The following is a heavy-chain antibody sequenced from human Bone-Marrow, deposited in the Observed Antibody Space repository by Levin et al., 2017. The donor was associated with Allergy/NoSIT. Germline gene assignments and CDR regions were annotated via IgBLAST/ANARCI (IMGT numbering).Heavy chain of an antibody. Sequence: PGGSLRLSCAASGFTFSDYYMSWIRQAPGKGLEWVSYISSSGSDTNYADSVGGRFTISRDNAKNSLYLQMNSLRAEDTAVYYCARDLSRVVVIPAASEDAFDIWGQGTMVTVSS. V-gene: IGHV3-11*05. D-gene: IGHD2-2*01. CDR3: ARDLSRVVVIPAASEDAFDI. CDR1: GFTFSDYY. J-gene: IGHJ3*02. CDR2: ISSSGSDT.